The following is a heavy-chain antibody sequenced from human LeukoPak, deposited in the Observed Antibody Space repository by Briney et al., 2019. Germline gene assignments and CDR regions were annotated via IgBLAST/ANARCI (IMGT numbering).Heavy chain of an antibody. CDR3: VRGYGDGFYFDY. Sequence: SVKVSCKASGYTFTAYYMHWVRQAPGQGLEWMGWINPNSGSTNYAQKFQGRVTMTRDTSISTAYMELSRLRSDDTAVYYCVRGYGDGFYFDYWGQGTLVTVSS. CDR1: GYTFTAYY. D-gene: IGHD4-17*01. CDR2: INPNSGST. J-gene: IGHJ4*02. V-gene: IGHV1-2*02.